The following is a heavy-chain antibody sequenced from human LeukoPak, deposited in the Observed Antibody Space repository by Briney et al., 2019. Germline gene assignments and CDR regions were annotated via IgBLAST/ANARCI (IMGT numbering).Heavy chain of an antibody. CDR1: GFTFSNYE. V-gene: IGHV3-48*03. Sequence: GGSLRLSCAASGFTFSNYEMNWVRQAPGKGLEWVSYISSSGRTIYYADSVKGRFTISRDNAKNSLYLQMNSLRAEDTAVYYCARAYYGSGSYKAYCDPWGQGTLVTVSS. D-gene: IGHD3-10*01. CDR2: ISSSGRTI. CDR3: ARAYYGSGSYKAYCDP. J-gene: IGHJ5*02.